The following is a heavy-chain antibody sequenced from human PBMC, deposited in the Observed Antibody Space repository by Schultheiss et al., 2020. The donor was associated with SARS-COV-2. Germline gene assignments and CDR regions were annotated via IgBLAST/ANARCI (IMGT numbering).Heavy chain of an antibody. CDR2: IYPGDSDT. CDR3: ARFSSGYYNWFDP. Sequence: KVSCKASGYSFTSYWIGWVRQMPGKGLEWMGIIYPGDSDTRYSPSFQGQVTISADKSISTAYLQWSSLKASDTAMYYCARFSSGYYNWFDPWGQGTLVTVSS. J-gene: IGHJ5*02. V-gene: IGHV5-51*01. D-gene: IGHD3-22*01. CDR1: GYSFTSYW.